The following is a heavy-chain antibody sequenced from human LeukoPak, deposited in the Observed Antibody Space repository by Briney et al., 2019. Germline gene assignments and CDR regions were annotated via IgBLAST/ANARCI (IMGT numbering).Heavy chain of an antibody. D-gene: IGHD3-3*01. V-gene: IGHV4-31*03. J-gene: IGHJ6*03. CDR3: ARGWSYYMDV. CDR1: GGSISSGGYY. Sequence: SETLSLTCTVSGGSISSGGYYWSWIRQHPGKGLEWIGYIYYSGSTYYNPSLKSRVTISVDTSKNQFSLKLSSVTAADTAVYYCARGWSYYMDVWGKGTTVTVSS. CDR2: IYYSGST.